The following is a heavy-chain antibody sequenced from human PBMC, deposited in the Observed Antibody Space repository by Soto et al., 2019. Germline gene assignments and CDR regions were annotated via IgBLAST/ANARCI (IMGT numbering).Heavy chain of an antibody. CDR3: AGSYCSSTSCYIDYYGMDV. J-gene: IGHJ6*02. Sequence: SETLSLTCTVSGGSISSYYWSWIRQPPGKGLGWIGYIYYSGSTSYNPSLKSRVTISVDTSKNQFSLKLSSVTAADTAVYYCAGSYCSSTSCYIDYYGMDVWGQGTTVTAP. CDR1: GGSISSYY. D-gene: IGHD2-2*02. CDR2: IYYSGST. V-gene: IGHV4-59*01.